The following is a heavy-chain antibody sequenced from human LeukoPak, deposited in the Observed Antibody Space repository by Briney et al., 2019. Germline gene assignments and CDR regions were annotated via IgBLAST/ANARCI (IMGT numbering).Heavy chain of an antibody. V-gene: IGHV3-30*02. CDR2: IRYDGSNK. D-gene: IGHD3-3*01. Sequence: GGSLRLSCAASGFTFSSYGMHWVRQAPGKGLEWVAFIRYDGSNKYYADSVKGRFTISRDNAKNSLYLQMNSLRAEDTAVYYCARLWGNLRFLEWLQGANDAFDIWGQGTMVTVSS. J-gene: IGHJ3*02. CDR1: GFTFSSYG. CDR3: ARLWGNLRFLEWLQGANDAFDI.